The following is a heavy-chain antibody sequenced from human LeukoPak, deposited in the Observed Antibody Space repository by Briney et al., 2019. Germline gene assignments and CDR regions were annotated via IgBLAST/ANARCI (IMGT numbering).Heavy chain of an antibody. CDR3: ATATQPRGYFLH. Sequence: ASVKVSCKASGYTFTTYSLAWVRQAPGQSLEWMGWISVNNGGTNYAQSFQDRVTLTRDTSTNTAYLEMRSLRSDDTAIIYCATATQPRGYFLHWGQGTLVTVSS. CDR1: GYTFTTYS. V-gene: IGHV1-18*01. J-gene: IGHJ1*01. CDR2: ISVNNGGT. D-gene: IGHD2-2*01.